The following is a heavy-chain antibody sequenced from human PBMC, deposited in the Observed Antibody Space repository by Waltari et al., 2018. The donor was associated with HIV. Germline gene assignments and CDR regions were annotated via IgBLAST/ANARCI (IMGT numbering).Heavy chain of an antibody. J-gene: IGHJ1*01. V-gene: IGHV3-23*01. CDR1: GFAFSDYA. D-gene: IGHD2-21*02. CDR3: AKGAFVGVTGIPSEYFPH. CDR2: RSASGDRT. Sequence: EVQLLESGGGLVQSGGSLRLSCAASGFAFSDYAMGWVRQAPGEGLEWVAGRSASGDRTYHADSVTGRFTISRDNSKNTHYLQMDSLRAEDTALYFCAKGAFVGVTGIPSEYFPHWGLGIVVTVSS.